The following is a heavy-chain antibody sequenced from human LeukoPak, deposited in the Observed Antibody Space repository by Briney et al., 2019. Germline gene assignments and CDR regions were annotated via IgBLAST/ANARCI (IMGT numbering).Heavy chain of an antibody. CDR1: GFTFSSYA. J-gene: IGHJ4*02. CDR2: ISVSGSST. CDR3: AKYSGSYYYPPNWDS. D-gene: IGHD1-26*01. Sequence: GGSLRLSCAASGFTFSSYAMGWVRQAPGKGLEWVSGISVSGSSTYYADSVKGRFTLSRDYPKNTLYLQMNSLRAEDTAVYFCAKYSGSYYYPPNWDSWGQGTLVTVSS. V-gene: IGHV3-23*01.